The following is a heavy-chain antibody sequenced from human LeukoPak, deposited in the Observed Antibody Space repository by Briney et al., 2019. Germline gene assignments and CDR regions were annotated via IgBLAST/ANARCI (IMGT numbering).Heavy chain of an antibody. J-gene: IGHJ4*02. D-gene: IGHD4-17*01. Sequence: GGSLRLSCAASGFTVSSNYMSWVRQAPGKGLEWVSVIYSGGSTYYADSVKGRFTISRDNSKTTLYLQMNSLRAEDTAVYYCARVDYGVYGFDYWGQGTLVTVSS. CDR2: IYSGGST. CDR1: GFTVSSNY. V-gene: IGHV3-66*01. CDR3: ARVDYGVYGFDY.